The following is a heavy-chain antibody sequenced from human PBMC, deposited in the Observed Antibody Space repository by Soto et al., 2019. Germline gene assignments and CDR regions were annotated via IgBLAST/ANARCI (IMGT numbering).Heavy chain of an antibody. CDR3: ARDHRWGYQYGDYGDS. Sequence: EVYLVESGGGVVRPGGSLRLSFAASGFGFDEYGMSWVRQGPGKGLEWVAGINRHGDSTGYADSVKGRFTISRDNAKNSLYLQLNGLRAEDTAFYYCARDHRWGYQYGDYGDSWGQGTLVTVSS. V-gene: IGHV3-20*03. CDR1: GFGFDEYG. J-gene: IGHJ4*02. CDR2: INRHGDST. D-gene: IGHD4-17*01.